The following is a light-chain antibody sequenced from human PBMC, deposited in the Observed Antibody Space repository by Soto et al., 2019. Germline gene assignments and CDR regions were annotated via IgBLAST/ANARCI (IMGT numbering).Light chain of an antibody. CDR2: EVS. CDR1: SSDVGSYNL. Sequence: QSVLTQPASVSGSPGQSITISCTGTSSDVGSYNLVSWYQQCPGKAPKLMISEVSKRPSGVSNRFSGSKSGNTASLTISGLQAEDEADYYCCSYAGSITSAYVFGTGTRSPS. J-gene: IGLJ1*01. V-gene: IGLV2-23*02. CDR3: CSYAGSITSAYV.